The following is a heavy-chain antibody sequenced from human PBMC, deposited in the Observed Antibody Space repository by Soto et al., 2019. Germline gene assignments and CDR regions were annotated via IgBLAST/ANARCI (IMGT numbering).Heavy chain of an antibody. D-gene: IGHD6-19*01. J-gene: IGHJ5*02. CDR2: ISSSSSTI. CDR3: ARAGYSSGPNRFDP. V-gene: IGHV3-48*01. Sequence: PGGSLRLSCAASGFTFSSYSMNWVRQAPGKGLEWVSYISSSSSTIYYADSVKGRFTISRDNAKNSLYLQMNSLRAEDTAVYYCARAGYSSGPNRFDPWGQGTLVTSPQ. CDR1: GFTFSSYS.